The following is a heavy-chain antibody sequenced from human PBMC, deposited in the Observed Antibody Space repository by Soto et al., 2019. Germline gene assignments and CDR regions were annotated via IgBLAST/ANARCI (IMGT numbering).Heavy chain of an antibody. CDR3: ARIRQMAGNYFDY. J-gene: IGHJ4*02. CDR1: GFSLSNARMG. V-gene: IGHV2-26*01. D-gene: IGHD3-10*01. Sequence: QVTLKESGPVLVKPTETLTLTCTVSGFSLSNARMGVSWIRQPPGKALEWLAHIFSNDEKSYSTSLKSRLTISKDTSKSQVVLTMTNMDPVDTATYYSARIRQMAGNYFDYWGQGTLVTVSS. CDR2: IFSNDEK.